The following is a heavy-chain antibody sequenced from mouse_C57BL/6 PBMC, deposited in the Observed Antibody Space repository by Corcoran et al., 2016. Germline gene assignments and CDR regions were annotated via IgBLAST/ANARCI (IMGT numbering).Heavy chain of an antibody. CDR2: INPNNGGT. J-gene: IGHJ3*01. D-gene: IGHD2-3*01. V-gene: IGHV1-26*01. CDR3: ASSGYYLFAY. CDR1: GYTFTDYY. Sequence: EVQLQQSGPELVKPGASVKISCKASGYTFTDYYMNWVKQSHGKSLEWMGDINPNNGGTSYNQKFKGKATLTVDKSSSTAYMELRSLTSEDSAVYYCASSGYYLFAYWGQGTLVTVSA.